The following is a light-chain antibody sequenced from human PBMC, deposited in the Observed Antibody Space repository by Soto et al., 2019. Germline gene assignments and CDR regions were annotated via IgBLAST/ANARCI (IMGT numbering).Light chain of an antibody. V-gene: IGKV3-20*01. CDR2: GAS. CDR3: QRYGSLSWT. J-gene: IGKJ1*01. Sequence: DIVLTQSPGTLSLSPGERATLSCRASQSVSSNYLAWYQQKPGQAPRLLIHGASTRATGVPDRFSGSGSGTDFTLTISKLEPEDFAVYHCQRYGSLSWTFGQGTKVEIK. CDR1: QSVSSNY.